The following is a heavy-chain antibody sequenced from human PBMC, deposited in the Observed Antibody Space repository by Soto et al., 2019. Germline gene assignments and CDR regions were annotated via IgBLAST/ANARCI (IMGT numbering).Heavy chain of an antibody. CDR1: GGTFSSYG. CDR3: ARAVEQSYYYYGMDV. V-gene: IGHV1-69*12. J-gene: IGHJ6*02. Sequence: QVQLVQSGAEVKKPGSSVKVSCKASGGTFSSYGISWVRQAPGQGLEWMGGIIPIFGTANYAQKFQGRVRXXADESTSTAYVELSRLRSEDTAVYYCARAVEQSYYYYGMDVWGQGTTVTVSS. CDR2: IIPIFGTA.